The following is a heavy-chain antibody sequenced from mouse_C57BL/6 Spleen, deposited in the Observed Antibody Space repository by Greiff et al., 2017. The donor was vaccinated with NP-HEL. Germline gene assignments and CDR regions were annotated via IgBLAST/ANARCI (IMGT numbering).Heavy chain of an antibody. V-gene: IGHV1-80*01. CDR3: ARGGTTGCDY. CDR2: IYPGDGDT. J-gene: IGHJ2*01. D-gene: IGHD1-1*01. CDR1: GYAFSSYW. Sequence: QVQLKESGAELVKPGASVKISCKASGYAFSSYWMNWVKQRPGKGLEWIGQIYPGDGDTNYNGKFKGKATLTADKSSSTAYMQLSSLTSEDSAVYFCARGGTTGCDYWGQGTTLTVSS.